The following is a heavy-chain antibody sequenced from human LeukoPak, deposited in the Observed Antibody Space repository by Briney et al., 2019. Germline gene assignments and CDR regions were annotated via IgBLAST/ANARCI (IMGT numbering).Heavy chain of an antibody. V-gene: IGHV4-34*01. D-gene: IGHD6-19*01. J-gene: IGHJ4*02. Sequence: SETLSLTCAVYGGSFSGYYWSWIRQPPGKGLEWIGEINHSGSTNYNPSLKSRVTISVDTSKNQFSLKLSSVTAADTAVYYCAREGSGWYGDNFDYWGQGTLVTVSS. CDR2: INHSGST. CDR3: AREGSGWYGDNFDY. CDR1: GGSFSGYY.